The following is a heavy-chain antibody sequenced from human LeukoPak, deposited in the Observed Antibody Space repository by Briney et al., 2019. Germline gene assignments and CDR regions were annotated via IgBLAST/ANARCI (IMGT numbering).Heavy chain of an antibody. CDR1: GFTFSDNY. D-gene: IGHD6-19*01. J-gene: IGHJ4*02. CDR2: ISSSGSTI. CDR3: ARAQRWLAYYFDY. Sequence: GGSLRLSCAASGFTFSDNYMSWIRQAPGKGLEWVSYISSSGSTIYYADSVKGRFTISRDNAKNSLYLQMNSLRAEDTAVYYCARAQRWLAYYFDYWGQGTLVTVSS. V-gene: IGHV3-11*01.